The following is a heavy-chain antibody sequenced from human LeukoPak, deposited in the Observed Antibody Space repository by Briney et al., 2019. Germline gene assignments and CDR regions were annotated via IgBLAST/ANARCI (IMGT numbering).Heavy chain of an antibody. D-gene: IGHD3-3*01. Sequence: GGSLRLSCAASGFSFSNFGMHWVRQAPGKGLDWVSVIYSGGSTYYADSVKGRFTIFRDNSKNKLYLQMNSLSAEDTAVYYCARGASSGYDFWSGYYFDYWGQGTLVSVSS. CDR1: GFSFSNFG. CDR2: IYSGGST. V-gene: IGHV3-NL1*01. J-gene: IGHJ4*02. CDR3: ARGASSGYDFWSGYYFDY.